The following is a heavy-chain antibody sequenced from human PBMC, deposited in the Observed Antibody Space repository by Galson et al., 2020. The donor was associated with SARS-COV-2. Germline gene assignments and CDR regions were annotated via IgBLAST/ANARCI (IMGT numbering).Heavy chain of an antibody. D-gene: IGHD6-19*01. CDR2: FDPEDGET. J-gene: IGHJ6*01. CDR3: AVALAVAGTGYNNNGMDV. CDR1: GSTLTELS. Sequence: ASVKVSCKVSGSTLTELSMHWVRQAPGKGLEWMGGFDPEDGETIYAQKFQGRVTMTEDTSTDTAYMELSSLRSEDTAVDYCAVALAVAGTGYNNNGMDVWGQRTTGTVCS. V-gene: IGHV1-24*01.